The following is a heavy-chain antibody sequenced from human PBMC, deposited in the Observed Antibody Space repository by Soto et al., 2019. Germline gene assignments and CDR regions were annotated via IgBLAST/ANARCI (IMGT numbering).Heavy chain of an antibody. CDR3: ARDRYDILTGYSYYYYGMDV. D-gene: IGHD3-9*01. V-gene: IGHV4-59*01. CDR2: IYYSGST. CDR1: GGSISSYY. J-gene: IGHJ6*02. Sequence: SETLSLTCTVSGGSISSYYWSWIRQPPGKGLEWIGYIYYSGSTNYNPSLKSRVTISVDTSKNQFSLKLSSVTAADTAVYYCARDRYDILTGYSYYYYGMDVWGQGTTVTVSS.